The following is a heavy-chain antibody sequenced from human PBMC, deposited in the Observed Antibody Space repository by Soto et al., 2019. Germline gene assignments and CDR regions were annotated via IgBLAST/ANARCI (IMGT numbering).Heavy chain of an antibody. CDR1: GFTFSLYS. CDR2: ISSSSSYI. D-gene: IGHD2-15*01. J-gene: IGHJ4*02. V-gene: IGHV3-21*01. CDR3: VRARATDIRPDY. Sequence: GGSLRLSCAASGFTFSLYSMIWVRQAPGKGLEWVSSISSSSSYIYSADSLKGRITISRDNAKNSLYLQMNSLRAEDTAIYYCVRARATDIRPDYWGQGTVVTVSS.